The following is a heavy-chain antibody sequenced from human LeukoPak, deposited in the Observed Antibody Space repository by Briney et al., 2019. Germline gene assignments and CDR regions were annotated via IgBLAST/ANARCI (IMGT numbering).Heavy chain of an antibody. CDR1: GFTFSNYG. V-gene: IGHV3-33*01. J-gene: IGHJ4*02. CDR2: IWSDGSNK. D-gene: IGHD6-13*01. CDR3: AIHSEQQLANY. Sequence: GGSLRLSCAASGFTFSNYGMHWVRQAPGKGLEWVTIIWSDGSNKYYADSVKGRFTISRDNSKNTLFLQMSSLRAEDTAVYYCAIHSEQQLANYWGQGTLVTVSS.